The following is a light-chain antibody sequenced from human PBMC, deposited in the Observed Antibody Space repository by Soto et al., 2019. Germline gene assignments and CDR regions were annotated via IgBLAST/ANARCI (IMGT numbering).Light chain of an antibody. CDR2: DAS. J-gene: IGKJ4*01. CDR3: QQRSNLPLLT. CDR1: QSVRSY. Sequence: EILLKQSPATLSLSPGERATLSCRASQSVRSYVAWYQQKPGQAPRLLIYDASNRATGIPARFSGSGSGTDFTLTISILEPEDFAVYYCQQRSNLPLLTSGGGTKVDI. V-gene: IGKV3-11*01.